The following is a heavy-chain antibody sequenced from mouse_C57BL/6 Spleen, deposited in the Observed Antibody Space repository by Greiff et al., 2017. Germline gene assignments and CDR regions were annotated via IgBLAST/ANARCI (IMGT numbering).Heavy chain of an antibody. CDR1: GYAFSSSW. J-gene: IGHJ2*01. CDR2: IYPGDGDT. Sequence: VKLVESGPELVKPGASVKISCKASGYAFSSSWMNWVKQRPGKGLEWIGRIYPGDGDTDYNGKFKGKATLTADKSSSTAYMQLSSLTSEDSAVYFCARSGAYYGSSYIDYWGQGTTLTVSS. D-gene: IGHD1-1*01. CDR3: ARSGAYYGSSYIDY. V-gene: IGHV1-82*01.